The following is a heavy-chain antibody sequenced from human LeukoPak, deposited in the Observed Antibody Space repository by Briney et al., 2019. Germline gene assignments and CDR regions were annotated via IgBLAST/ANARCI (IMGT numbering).Heavy chain of an antibody. CDR2: IYYSGST. V-gene: IGHV4-59*08. D-gene: IGHD3-22*01. J-gene: IGHJ5*02. Sequence: SETLSLTFTVSGVSISRYYWGWIRQPPGKGLGWGGYIYYSGSTNYNPSLKSRVTISVDTSKNQFSLKLSSVTAADTAVYYCARSVITPPYNWFDPWGQGTLVTVSS. CDR3: ARSVITPPYNWFDP. CDR1: GVSISRYY.